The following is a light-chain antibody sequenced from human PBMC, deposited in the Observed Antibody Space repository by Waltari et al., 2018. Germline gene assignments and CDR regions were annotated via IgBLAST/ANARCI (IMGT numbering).Light chain of an antibody. J-gene: IGLJ2*01. Sequence: SYVLTQPPSESVAPGEAARITCGGDGIGGKSVNGYQQKPGQAPTLVIYSDSDRPAGIPERFSGYNSGNTATLTITRVEAGDEAEYYCQVWDGATDQVVFGGGTELTVL. CDR2: SDS. CDR3: QVWDGATDQVV. V-gene: IGLV3-21*04. CDR1: GIGGKS.